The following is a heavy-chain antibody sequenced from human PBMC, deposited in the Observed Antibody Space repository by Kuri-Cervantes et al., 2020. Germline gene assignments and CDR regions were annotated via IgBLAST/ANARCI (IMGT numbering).Heavy chain of an antibody. CDR1: GFTFSSYA. Sequence: LSLTCAASGFTFSSYAMHWDRQAPGKGLEWVAVISYDGSNKYYADSVKGRFTISRDNSKNTLYLQMNSLRAEDTAVYYCVRMGSGSYAQLHPYYHYYYGMDVWGQGTTVTVSS. D-gene: IGHD3-10*01. J-gene: IGHJ6*02. CDR3: VRMGSGSYAQLHPYYHYYYGMDV. V-gene: IGHV3-30-3*01. CDR2: ISYDGSNK.